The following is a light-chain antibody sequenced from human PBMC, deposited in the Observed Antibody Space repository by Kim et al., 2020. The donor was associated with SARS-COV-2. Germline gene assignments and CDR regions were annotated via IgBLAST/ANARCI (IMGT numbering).Light chain of an antibody. CDR3: QQHVGSSWT. CDR2: GAS. V-gene: IGKV3-20*01. J-gene: IGKJ1*01. CDR1: QSVSSNY. Sequence: LSPGERATLSCRASQSVSSNYLAWYQQKPGQAPRLLVFGASSRATGIPDRFSGSGSGTDFTLTISRLEPEDFAVYYCQQHVGSSWTFGQGTKLEI.